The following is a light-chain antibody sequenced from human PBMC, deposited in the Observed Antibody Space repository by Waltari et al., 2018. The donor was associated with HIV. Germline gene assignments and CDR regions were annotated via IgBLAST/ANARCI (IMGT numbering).Light chain of an antibody. V-gene: IGLV1-44*01. Sequence: QSVLTQPPSASGTPGQRVTIPCSGSSSNIGSSPVNWYQQLPGTAPKLLMYINYQRPSGVLDRFSGSKSGTSASLAISGLQSEDEADYFCAAWDDSLKGVVFGGGTKLTVL. CDR1: SSNIGSSP. J-gene: IGLJ2*01. CDR2: INY. CDR3: AAWDDSLKGVV.